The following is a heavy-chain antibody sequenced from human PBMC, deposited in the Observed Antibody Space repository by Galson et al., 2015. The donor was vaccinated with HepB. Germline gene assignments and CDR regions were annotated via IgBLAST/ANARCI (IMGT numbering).Heavy chain of an antibody. CDR1: GFTFSNYW. CDR3: ARGRFGTSSFYYFDY. D-gene: IGHD6-6*01. CDR2: IKNDGSEK. V-gene: IGHV3-7*04. Sequence: SLRLSCAASGFTFSNYWMTWVRQAPGKGLEWVANIKNDGSEKYYGDSVRGRFTISRDDAKKSLYLQMNSLRADGTAVYYCARGRFGTSSFYYFDYWGQGSVVAVSS. J-gene: IGHJ4*02.